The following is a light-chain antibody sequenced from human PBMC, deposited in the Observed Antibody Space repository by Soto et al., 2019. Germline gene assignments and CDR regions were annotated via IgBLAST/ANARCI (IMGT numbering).Light chain of an antibody. J-gene: IGLJ2*01. Sequence: QSALTQPASVSGSPGQSITIPCTGTSSDVGSYELVSWYQQHPDKAPKLMIYEVSKRPSGVSNRFSGSKSGNTASLTISGLQAEDESDYYCSSYAGGSTYVVFGGGTKLTVL. CDR3: SSYAGGSTYVV. CDR2: EVS. V-gene: IGLV2-23*02. CDR1: SSDVGSYEL.